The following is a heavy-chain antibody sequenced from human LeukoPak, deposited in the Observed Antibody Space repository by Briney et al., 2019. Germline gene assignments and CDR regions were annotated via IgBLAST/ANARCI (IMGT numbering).Heavy chain of an antibody. Sequence: GGSLRLSCAASGFTFDDYTMHWVRQAPGKGLEWVSGISWNSGSIGYADSVEGRFTISRDNAKNSLYLQMNSLRAEDTALYYCATSLVDFWSGSYFDIWGQGTMVTVSS. CDR2: ISWNSGSI. V-gene: IGHV3-9*01. CDR1: GFTFDDYT. CDR3: ATSLVDFWSGSYFDI. J-gene: IGHJ3*02. D-gene: IGHD3-3*01.